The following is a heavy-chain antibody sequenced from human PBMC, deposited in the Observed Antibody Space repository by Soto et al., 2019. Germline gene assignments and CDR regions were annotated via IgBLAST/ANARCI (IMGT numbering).Heavy chain of an antibody. CDR2: IHSSGST. CDR1: GGSISSGDNY. Sequence: QVQLQESGPGLVKPSQTLSLTCSISGGSISSGDNYWSWIRQPPGKALEWIGYIHSSGSTFYNPSLKSRVTISMDTSRNVFSLSLASVTVADTAVYFCARDLLVFDTSGFHFWGRGILVSV. V-gene: IGHV4-30-4*01. D-gene: IGHD3-9*01. J-gene: IGHJ4*01. CDR3: ARDLLVFDTSGFHF.